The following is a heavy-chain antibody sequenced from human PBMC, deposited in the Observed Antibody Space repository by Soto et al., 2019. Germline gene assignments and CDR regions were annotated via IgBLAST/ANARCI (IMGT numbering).Heavy chain of an antibody. CDR2: VFYSGAT. J-gene: IGHJ4*02. Sequence: SETLSLTCNVSGGPIKTGDYYWNWIRQPPGKGLEWIGYVFYSGATNYSPSLKSRAAISMDTSKNQLSLSLTSVTAADTAVYYCARAGFSYGHLLFWGQGIRVTVSS. CDR3: ARAGFSYGHLLF. CDR1: GGPIKTGDYY. D-gene: IGHD3-10*01. V-gene: IGHV4-30-4*01.